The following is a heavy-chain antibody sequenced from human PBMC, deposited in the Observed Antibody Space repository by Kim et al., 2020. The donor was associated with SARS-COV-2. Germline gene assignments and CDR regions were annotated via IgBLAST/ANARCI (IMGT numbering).Heavy chain of an antibody. D-gene: IGHD6-13*01. Sequence: ASVKVSCKASGYTFTSYAMHWVRQAPGQRLEWMGWINAGNGNTKYSQKFQGRVTITRDTSASTAYMELSSLRSEDTAVYYCARDRSSSWQTLNDAFDIWGQGTMVTVSS. CDR3: ARDRSSSWQTLNDAFDI. V-gene: IGHV1-3*01. CDR2: INAGNGNT. CDR1: GYTFTSYA. J-gene: IGHJ3*02.